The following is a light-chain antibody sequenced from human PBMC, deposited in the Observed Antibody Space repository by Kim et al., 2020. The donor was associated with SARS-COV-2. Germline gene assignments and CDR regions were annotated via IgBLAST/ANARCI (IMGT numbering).Light chain of an antibody. CDR2: EVS. CDR3: CSYAGSQNYV. Sequence: GQSMALSCTGTSGDFGGYNYVAWYQQHPGKAPKLIIYEVSKRPSGVPDRFSGSKSGNTASLTVTGLQAEDEADYYCCSYAGSQNYVFGTGTKVTVL. J-gene: IGLJ1*01. V-gene: IGLV2-8*01. CDR1: SGDFGGYNY.